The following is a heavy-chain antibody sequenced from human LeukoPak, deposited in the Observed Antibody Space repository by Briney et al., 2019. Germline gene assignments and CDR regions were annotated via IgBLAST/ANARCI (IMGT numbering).Heavy chain of an antibody. CDR2: TYYRSKWYN. CDR3: ARDGGIAARRRHGSYMDV. CDR1: GDSVSSNSAA. Sequence: SQTLSLTCAISGDSVSSNSAAWNWIRQSPSRGLEWLGRTYYRSKWYNDYAVSVKSRITINPDTSKNQFSLQLNSVTPEDTAVYYCARDGGIAARRRHGSYMDVWGKGTTVTVSS. D-gene: IGHD6-6*01. V-gene: IGHV6-1*01. J-gene: IGHJ6*03.